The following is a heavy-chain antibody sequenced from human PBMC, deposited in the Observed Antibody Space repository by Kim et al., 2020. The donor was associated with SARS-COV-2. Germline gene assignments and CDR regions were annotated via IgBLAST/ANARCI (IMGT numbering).Heavy chain of an antibody. CDR1: GFTFSSYS. D-gene: IGHD3-10*01. J-gene: IGHJ6*02. CDR2: ISSSSSYI. Sequence: GGSLRLSCAASGFTFSSYSMNWVRQAPGKGLEWVSSISSSSSYIYYADSAKGRFTISRDNAKNSLYLQINSLRAEDTAVYYCARDWPLRAIITMVRGVISGMDVWGQGTTVTVSS. V-gene: IGHV3-21*01. CDR3: ARDWPLRAIITMVRGVISGMDV.